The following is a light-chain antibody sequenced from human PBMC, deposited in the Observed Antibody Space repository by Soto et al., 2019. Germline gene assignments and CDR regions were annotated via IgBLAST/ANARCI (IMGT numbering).Light chain of an antibody. V-gene: IGLV1-44*01. CDR1: SSNIGANS. CDR3: AAWDGSLSGWV. J-gene: IGLJ3*02. CDR2: TNN. Sequence: QSVLTQPPSASGTPGQTVAISCSGSSSNIGANSVNWYQQLPGTAPKLVMYTNNKRPSGVPDRFSGSKSGTSASLAISGLHSEDEAEFYCAAWDGSLSGWVFGGGTKLTVL.